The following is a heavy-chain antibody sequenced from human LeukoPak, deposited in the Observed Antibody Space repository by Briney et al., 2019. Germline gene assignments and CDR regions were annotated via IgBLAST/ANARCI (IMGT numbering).Heavy chain of an antibody. V-gene: IGHV1-8*01. Sequence: ASVKVSCKASGYTFTSYDINWVRQAPGQGLEWMGWMSPNSGNTGYAQKFQGRVTMTRNTFISTAYMELSGLRSEDTAIYYCTREYSSSSDYWGQGTLVTVSS. D-gene: IGHD6-6*01. CDR3: TREYSSSSDY. CDR1: GYTFTSYD. CDR2: MSPNSGNT. J-gene: IGHJ4*02.